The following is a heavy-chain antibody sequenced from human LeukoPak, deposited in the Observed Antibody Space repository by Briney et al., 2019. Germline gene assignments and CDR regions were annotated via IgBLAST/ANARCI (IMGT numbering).Heavy chain of an antibody. D-gene: IGHD3-3*01. Sequence: ASVKVSCKASGYTFTGYYMHWVRQAPGQGLEWMGWINPNSGGTNYAQKFQGRVTMTRDTSISTAYMELSRLRSDDTAVYYCARVQYDFWSGYASYYCYYMDGWGKGTTVTVSS. J-gene: IGHJ6*03. CDR3: ARVQYDFWSGYASYYCYYMDG. CDR1: GYTFTGYY. CDR2: INPNSGGT. V-gene: IGHV1-2*02.